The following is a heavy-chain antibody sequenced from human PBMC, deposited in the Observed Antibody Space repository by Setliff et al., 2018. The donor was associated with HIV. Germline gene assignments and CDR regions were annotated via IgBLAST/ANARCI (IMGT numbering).Heavy chain of an antibody. CDR2: ISYTGGT. CDR1: GGSINRSNYY. Sequence: SETLSFTCTVPGGSINRSNYYWGWIRQPPGKGLEWIGTISYTGGTYYDPSLKSRVTISLDTSKNQFFLKLSSVTAPDTAIYYCARQTWEYYDTLTGYYRSPKNFDSWGQGTLVTVSS. V-gene: IGHV4-39*01. CDR3: ARQTWEYYDTLTGYYRSPKNFDS. D-gene: IGHD3-9*01. J-gene: IGHJ4*02.